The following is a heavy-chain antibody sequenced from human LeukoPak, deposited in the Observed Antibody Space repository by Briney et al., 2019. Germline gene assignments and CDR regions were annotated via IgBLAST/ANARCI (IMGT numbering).Heavy chain of an antibody. V-gene: IGHV4-39*07. D-gene: IGHD1-26*01. CDR1: GGSISSSSYY. J-gene: IGHJ4*02. Sequence: SETLSLTCTVSGGSISSSSYYWGWIRQPPGKGLEWIGSIYHSGSTYYNPSLKSRVTISVDTSKKQFSLKLSSVTAADTAVYYCASGISGSYYGRPFGYWGQGTLVTVSS. CDR3: ASGISGSYYGRPFGY. CDR2: IYHSGST.